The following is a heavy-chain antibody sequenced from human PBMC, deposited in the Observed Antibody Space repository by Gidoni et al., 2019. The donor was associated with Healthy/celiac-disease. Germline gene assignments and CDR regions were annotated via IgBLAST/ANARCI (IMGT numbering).Heavy chain of an antibody. V-gene: IGHV3-49*03. D-gene: IGHD6-19*01. CDR1: RFTFGDYA. CDR2: IRSKAYGGTT. Sequence: EVQLVASGGGLVQPGRSLRPSCTASRFTFGDYAMSGFRQAPGKGLEWVGFIRSKAYGGTTEYAASVKGRFTISRDDSKSIAYLQMNSLKTEDTAVYYCTRDRDGWPRFDYWGQGTLVTVSS. J-gene: IGHJ4*02. CDR3: TRDRDGWPRFDY.